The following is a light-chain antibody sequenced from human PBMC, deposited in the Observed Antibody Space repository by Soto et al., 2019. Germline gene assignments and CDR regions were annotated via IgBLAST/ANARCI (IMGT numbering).Light chain of an antibody. V-gene: IGKV3-15*01. CDR2: GAS. J-gene: IGKJ1*01. CDR3: QQYNNWPPWT. CDR1: QSVSSN. Sequence: EIVMTQSPATLSVSPGERATLSCRASQSVSSNLVWYQQKPGQAPRLLIYGASIRATGIPARFSGGGSGTEFTLTISSLQSEDFAVYYCQQYNNWPPWTFGQGTKVEIK.